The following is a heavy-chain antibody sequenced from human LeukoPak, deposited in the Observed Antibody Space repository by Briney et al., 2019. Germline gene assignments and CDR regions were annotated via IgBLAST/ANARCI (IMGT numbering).Heavy chain of an antibody. D-gene: IGHD3-22*01. Sequence: SETLSLTCTVSGGSLKNYYWSWIRQPAGKGLEWIGRIYTSGSTNYNSSLKRRVTMSVDTSNNQFSLKLNSATAADTAVYYCARESKSYDGSGYFHDYWGQGTLVTVSS. V-gene: IGHV4-4*07. CDR2: IYTSGST. J-gene: IGHJ4*02. CDR3: ARESKSYDGSGYFHDY. CDR1: GGSLKNYY.